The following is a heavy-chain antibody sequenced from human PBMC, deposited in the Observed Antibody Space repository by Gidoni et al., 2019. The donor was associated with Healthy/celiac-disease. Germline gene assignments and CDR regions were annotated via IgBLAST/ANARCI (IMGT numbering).Heavy chain of an antibody. CDR1: GGPFSSYP. Sequence: QLQLVHSGAEVERPGSSVKVSCKAPGGPFSSYPISWVRQAPGQGLEWTGGIIPIFGTTNFAQKFQGRVTITADESTSTAYMELSSLRSEDTAVYYCAAGGVGYSGYDYDYWGQGTLVTVSS. V-gene: IGHV1-69*01. J-gene: IGHJ4*02. D-gene: IGHD5-12*01. CDR3: AAGGVGYSGYDYDY. CDR2: IIPIFGTT.